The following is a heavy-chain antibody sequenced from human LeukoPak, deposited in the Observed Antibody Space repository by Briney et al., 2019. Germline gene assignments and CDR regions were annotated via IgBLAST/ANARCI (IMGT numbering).Heavy chain of an antibody. V-gene: IGHV4-59*01. CDR3: ARERIVGATTRGSAFDI. CDR1: GGSISSYY. Sequence: SETLSLTCTVSGGSISSYYWSWIRQPPGKGLEWIGYTYYSGSTNYNPSLKSRVTISVDTSKNQFSLKLSSVTAADTAVYYCARERIVGATTRGSAFDIWGQGTMVTVSS. D-gene: IGHD1-26*01. CDR2: TYYSGST. J-gene: IGHJ3*02.